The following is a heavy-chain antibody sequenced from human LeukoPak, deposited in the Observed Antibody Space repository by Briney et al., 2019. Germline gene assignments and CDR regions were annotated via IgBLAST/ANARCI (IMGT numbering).Heavy chain of an antibody. V-gene: IGHV1-18*01. J-gene: IGHJ4*02. Sequence: ASVKVSCKASGYTFTSYGISWVRQAPGQGLEWKGWISAYNGNTNYAQKLQGRVTMTTDTSTSTAYMELRSLRSDDTAVYYCARDITRITMVRGVMARPNFDYWGQGTLVTVSS. CDR3: ARDITRITMVRGVMARPNFDY. CDR1: GYTFTSYG. CDR2: ISAYNGNT. D-gene: IGHD3-10*01.